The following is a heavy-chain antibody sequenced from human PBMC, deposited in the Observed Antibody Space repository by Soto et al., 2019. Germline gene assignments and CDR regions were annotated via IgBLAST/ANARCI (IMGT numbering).Heavy chain of an antibody. Sequence: QVQLVQSGAEVKKPGSSVKVSCKASGATSITNPSGWWRQPLEQGLEWMGGIIPIFGTANYEQKFQGRVTITADESTSTAYMELSSLRSEDTAVYYCARDVIAAAGTAGWGQGTLVTVSS. V-gene: IGHV1-69*12. CDR1: GATSITNP. J-gene: IGHJ4*02. CDR2: IIPIFGTA. CDR3: ARDVIAAAGTAG. D-gene: IGHD6-13*01.